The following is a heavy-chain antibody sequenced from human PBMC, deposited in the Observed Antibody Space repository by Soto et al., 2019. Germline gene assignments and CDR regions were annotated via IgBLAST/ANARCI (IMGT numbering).Heavy chain of an antibody. Sequence: QVQLVESGGGLVKPGGSLRLSCAASGFTFSDYYMSWIRQAPGKGLEWVSYISSSGSTIYYADSVKGRFTISRDNAKNSLYLQMNSLRAEDTAVYYCAREPDKSLIAAAGTPFDYWGQGTLVTVSS. CDR2: ISSSGSTI. J-gene: IGHJ4*02. CDR1: GFTFSDYY. CDR3: AREPDKSLIAAAGTPFDY. D-gene: IGHD6-13*01. V-gene: IGHV3-11*01.